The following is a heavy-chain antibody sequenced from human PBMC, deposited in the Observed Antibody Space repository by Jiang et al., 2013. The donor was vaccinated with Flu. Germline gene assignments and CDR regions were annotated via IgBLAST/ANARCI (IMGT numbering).Heavy chain of an antibody. Sequence: KPTQTLTLTCTFSGFSLGTSEVGVGWIRQPPGKALEWLALIYWNDDKRYSPSLKSRLTITKDTSKNQVVLTMTNMDPVDTATYYCARRPAAALYYDAFDIWGQGTMVTVSS. J-gene: IGHJ3*02. CDR1: GFSLGTSEVG. CDR3: ARRPAAALYYDAFDI. D-gene: IGHD6-13*01. V-gene: IGHV2-5*01. CDR2: IYWNDDK.